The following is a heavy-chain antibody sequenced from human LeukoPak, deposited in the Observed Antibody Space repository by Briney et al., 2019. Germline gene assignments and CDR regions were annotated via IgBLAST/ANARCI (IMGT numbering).Heavy chain of an antibody. CDR3: VRSLRSADF. CDR1: GFTFSNYW. Sequence: GGSLRLSCAASGFTFSNYWMHWVRQAPGKGLMWVSQISTDGSQTFYADSVKARFTISRDNAKNTLFLQMDSLRAEDTALYYCVRSLRSADFWGQGTLVTVSS. J-gene: IGHJ4*02. CDR2: ISTDGSQT. V-gene: IGHV3-74*01.